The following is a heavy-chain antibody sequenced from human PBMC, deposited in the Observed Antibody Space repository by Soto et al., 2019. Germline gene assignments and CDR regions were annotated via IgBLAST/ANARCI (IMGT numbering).Heavy chain of an antibody. Sequence: EASVKVSCKASGGTFSSYAISWVRQAPGQGLEWMGGIIPIFGTANYAQKFQGRVTITADESTSTAYMELSSLRSEDTAVYYCARDGSGSSWVFRDYWGQGTLVTVSS. D-gene: IGHD6-13*01. J-gene: IGHJ4*02. CDR1: GGTFSSYA. V-gene: IGHV1-69*13. CDR3: ARDGSGSSWVFRDY. CDR2: IIPIFGTA.